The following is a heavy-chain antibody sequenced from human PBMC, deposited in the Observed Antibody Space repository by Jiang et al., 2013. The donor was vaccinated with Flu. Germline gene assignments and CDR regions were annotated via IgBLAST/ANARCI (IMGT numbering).Heavy chain of an antibody. J-gene: IGHJ4*02. Sequence: GPGLVKPSETLSLNCTVSGGSTNFYYWSWIRQPPGKGLEWIANVYYSGSTYYNPSLKSRVTISLDTSKNQFSLRLSSVTAADTAVYYCARDSGEWLPRIFSHWSQGTLVTVSS. V-gene: IGHV4-59*01. D-gene: IGHD5-12*01. CDR3: ARDSGEWLPRIFSH. CDR1: GGSTNFYY. CDR2: VYYSGST.